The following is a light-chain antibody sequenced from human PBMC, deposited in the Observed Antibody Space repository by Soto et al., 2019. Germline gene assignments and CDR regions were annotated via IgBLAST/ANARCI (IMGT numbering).Light chain of an antibody. V-gene: IGLV2-14*01. CDR1: SSDVGGYNY. J-gene: IGLJ3*02. CDR2: EVS. CDR3: SSYTSSNTRDWV. Sequence: QSALTQPASVSGSPGQSITISCTGTSSDVGGYNYVSWYQQHPGRAPKLMIYEVSDRPSGVSNRFSGSKSGNTASLTISGLQAEDEADYYCSSYTSSNTRDWVFGGGTKLTVL.